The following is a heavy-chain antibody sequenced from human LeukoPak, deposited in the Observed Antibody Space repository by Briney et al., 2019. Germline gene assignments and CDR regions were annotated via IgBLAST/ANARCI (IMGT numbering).Heavy chain of an antibody. J-gene: IGHJ5*02. CDR2: IYYSGST. CDR1: GGSISSYY. V-gene: IGHV4-59*01. D-gene: IGHD5-24*01. Sequence: SETLSLTCTVSGGSISSYYWSWIRQPPGKGLEWIGYIYYSGSTNYNPSLKSRVTISVDTSKNQFSLKLSSVTTADTAVYYCARSGYNFWFDPWGQGTLVTVSS. CDR3: ARSGYNFWFDP.